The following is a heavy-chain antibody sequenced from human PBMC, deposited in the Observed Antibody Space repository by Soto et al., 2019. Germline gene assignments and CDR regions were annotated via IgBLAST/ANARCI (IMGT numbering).Heavy chain of an antibody. Sequence: QVQLQQSGPGLVKPSQTLTLTCAISGDSVSSNSAIWNWIRQSPSRGLEWLGRTYYRSKWYNNSAESVKGRITINPYTSKNQFSLQLNSVTPEDTAVYYCSTWHFDYWGQGTLVTVSS. J-gene: IGHJ4*02. CDR3: STWHFDY. CDR1: GDSVSSNSAI. V-gene: IGHV6-1*01. CDR2: TYYRSKWYN.